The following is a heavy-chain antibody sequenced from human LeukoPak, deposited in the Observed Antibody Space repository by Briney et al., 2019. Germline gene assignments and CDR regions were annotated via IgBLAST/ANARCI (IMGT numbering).Heavy chain of an antibody. V-gene: IGHV3-33*01. CDR3: ARDLSGNDAFDI. J-gene: IGHJ3*02. Sequence: QSGGSLRLSCAASGFTFSSYGMHWVRQAPGKGLEWVAVIWYDGSNKYYADSVKGRFTISRDNSKNTLYLQMNSLRAEDTAVYYCARDLSGNDAFDIWGQGTMVTVSS. CDR2: IWYDGSNK. CDR1: GFTFSSYG. D-gene: IGHD6-25*01.